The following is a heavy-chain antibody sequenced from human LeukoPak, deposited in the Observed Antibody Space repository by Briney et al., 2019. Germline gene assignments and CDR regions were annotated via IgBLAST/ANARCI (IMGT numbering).Heavy chain of an antibody. Sequence: SETLSLTCTVSGGSISSYYWSWIRQPPGKGLEWIGYIYYSGSINYNPSLKSRVTISVDTSKNQFSLKVSSVTAADTTVYYCARGNWYLDYWGQGTLVTVSS. J-gene: IGHJ4*02. V-gene: IGHV4-59*01. CDR3: ARGNWYLDY. CDR2: IYYSGSI. CDR1: GGSISSYY. D-gene: IGHD1-1*01.